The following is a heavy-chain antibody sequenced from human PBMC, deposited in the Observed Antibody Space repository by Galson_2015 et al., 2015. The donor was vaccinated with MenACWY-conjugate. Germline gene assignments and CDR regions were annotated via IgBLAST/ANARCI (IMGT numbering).Heavy chain of an antibody. V-gene: IGHV1-3*01. CDR3: ARGEITIFGVLIIGWFDP. Sequence: SVKVSCKASGGTFRSYAMHWVRQAPGQRLEWMGWINAGNGNTKYSQKFQGRVTITKDTSASTAYMELSSLRSEDTAVYYCARGEITIFGVLIIGWFDPWGQGTLVTVSS. CDR2: INAGNGNT. CDR1: GGTFRSYA. D-gene: IGHD3-3*01. J-gene: IGHJ5*02.